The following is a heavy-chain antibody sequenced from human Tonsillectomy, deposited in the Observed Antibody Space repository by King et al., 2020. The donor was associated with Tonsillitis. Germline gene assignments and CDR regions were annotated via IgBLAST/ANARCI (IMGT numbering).Heavy chain of an antibody. CDR2: INPSGDST. CDR1: GYTFTSYY. CDR3: ARGPVRYYMDV. J-gene: IGHJ6*03. D-gene: IGHD6-6*01. V-gene: IGHV1-46*01. Sequence: QLVQSGAELKKPGASVKVSCKASGYTFTSYYMHWVRQAPGQGREWRGIINPSGDSTSYTQKFQGRVTMTRDTSTSTVSMELSRLRSDDTAEYYSARGPVRYYMDVWGKGTTVTVSS.